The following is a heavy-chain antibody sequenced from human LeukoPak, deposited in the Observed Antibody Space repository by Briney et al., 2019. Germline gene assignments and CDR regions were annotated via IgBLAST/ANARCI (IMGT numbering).Heavy chain of an antibody. J-gene: IGHJ6*03. Sequence: GESLKISCKGSGYSFTSYWIGWVRQMPGKGLEWMGIIYPGDSDTRYSPSFQGQVTISADKSISTAYLQWSSLKASDTAMYYCARHVGDSSGWYYYYMDVWGKGTTVTVSS. CDR2: IYPGDSDT. D-gene: IGHD6-19*01. CDR3: ARHVGDSSGWYYYYMDV. CDR1: GYSFTSYW. V-gene: IGHV5-51*01.